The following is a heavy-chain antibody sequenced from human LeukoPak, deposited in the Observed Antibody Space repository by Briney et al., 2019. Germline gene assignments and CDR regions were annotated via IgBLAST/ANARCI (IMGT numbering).Heavy chain of an antibody. J-gene: IGHJ4*02. D-gene: IGHD3-10*01. Sequence: ASVKVSCKASGYTFTSYYMHWVRQAPGQGLEWMGIINPSGGRTDYAPKFQGRVTMTRDTATSTVYMELSSLRSEDTAVYYCARDYYGSGTYQDYWGQGTLVTVSS. CDR3: ARDYYGSGTYQDY. CDR2: INPSGGRT. CDR1: GYTFTSYY. V-gene: IGHV1-46*01.